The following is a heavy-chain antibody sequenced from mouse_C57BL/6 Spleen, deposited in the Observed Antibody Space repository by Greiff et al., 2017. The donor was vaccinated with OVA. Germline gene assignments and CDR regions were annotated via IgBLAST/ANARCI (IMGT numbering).Heavy chain of an antibody. V-gene: IGHV1-82*01. CDR2: IYPGDGDT. CDR3: ARLGRDY. Sequence: QVQLQQSGPELVKPGASVKISCKASGYAFSSSWMNWVKQRPGKGLEWIGRIYPGDGDTNYNGKFKGKATLTADKSSSTAYMQLSSLTSEDSAVYFCARLGRDYWGQGTTLTVSS. CDR1: GYAFSSSW. D-gene: IGHD6-1*01. J-gene: IGHJ2*01.